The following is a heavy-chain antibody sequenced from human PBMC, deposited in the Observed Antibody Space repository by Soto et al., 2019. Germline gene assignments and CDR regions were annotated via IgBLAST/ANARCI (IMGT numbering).Heavy chain of an antibody. Sequence: QVQLVQSGAEVKKPGSSVKVSCKAPGGTFSTYIISWVRQAPGQGLEWMGRIIPIPDITDNAGKFQGRVTFSADKSTRAAYMELSSLRSEDTAVSYCAGDRITTRGDAFDLWGQGTMVSVSS. CDR2: IIPIPDIT. D-gene: IGHD3-3*01. V-gene: IGHV1-69*08. CDR3: AGDRITTRGDAFDL. J-gene: IGHJ3*01. CDR1: GGTFSTYI.